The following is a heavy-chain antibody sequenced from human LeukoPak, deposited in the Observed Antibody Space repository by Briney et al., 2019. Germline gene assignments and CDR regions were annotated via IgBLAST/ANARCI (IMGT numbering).Heavy chain of an antibody. D-gene: IGHD3-10*01. V-gene: IGHV4-59*01. J-gene: IGHJ6*03. CDR3: ARDYYGSGSYYYYYYMDV. Sequence: SETLSLTCTVSGGSISSYYWSWIRQPPGKGPEWIGYIYYSGSTNYNPSLKSRVTISVDTSKNQFSLKLSSVTAADTAVYYCARDYYGSGSYYYYYYMDVWGKGTTVTVSS. CDR1: GGSISSYY. CDR2: IYYSGST.